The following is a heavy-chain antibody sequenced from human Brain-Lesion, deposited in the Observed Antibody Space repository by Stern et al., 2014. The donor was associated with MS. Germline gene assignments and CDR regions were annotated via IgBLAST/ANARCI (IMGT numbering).Heavy chain of an antibody. CDR3: ARAVRNQLLSEY. D-gene: IGHD2-2*01. V-gene: IGHV1-8*01. Sequence: VQLVASGAEVKKPGASVKVSCKPSGYTFSSYDITWVRQASGHGLEWLGWMNPYSGNTGYAQKFKGRVAMTSDPSISTVYMELTSLTSDDTAVYFCARAVRNQLLSEYWGQGTLVTVSS. CDR2: MNPYSGNT. J-gene: IGHJ4*02. CDR1: GYTFSSYD.